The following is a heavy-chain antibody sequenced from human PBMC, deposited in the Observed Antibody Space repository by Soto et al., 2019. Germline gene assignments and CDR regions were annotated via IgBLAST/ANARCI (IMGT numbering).Heavy chain of an antibody. CDR2: MNEGSHTK. J-gene: IGHJ3*02. CDR1: RFTFKNYS. CDR3: AAYNTSRHAAFDI. D-gene: IGHD1-20*01. Sequence: PGGSLRVSCEISRFTFKNYSMRWVRHSPGTGLEXLANMNEGSHTKYYVDSFEGRFTFLGDSEGNSLLLKMASMRAEDTAVDFCAAYNTSRHAAFDIWGRGTLVTVS. V-gene: IGHV3-7*01.